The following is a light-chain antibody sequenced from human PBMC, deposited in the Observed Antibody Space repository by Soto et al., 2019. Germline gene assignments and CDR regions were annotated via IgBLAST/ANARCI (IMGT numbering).Light chain of an antibody. Sequence: DVQMTQTPSTLSGSVGDRVTMSCVASQTTSSWLAWYQQKPGKAPKLLIYKASTLKSGVPSRFSGSGSGTEFTLTISSLQPDDFATYYCQHYNSYSEAFGQGTKVDI. CDR2: KAS. CDR3: QHYNSYSEA. V-gene: IGKV1-5*03. J-gene: IGKJ1*01. CDR1: QTTSSW.